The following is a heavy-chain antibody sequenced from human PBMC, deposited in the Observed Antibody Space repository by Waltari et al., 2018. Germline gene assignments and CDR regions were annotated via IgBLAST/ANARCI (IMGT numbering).Heavy chain of an antibody. CDR2: INAGNGNT. Sequence: QVQLVQSGAEVKKPGASVKVSCKASGYTFTSYAMHWVRQAPGQRLEWMGWINAGNGNTKYSQKFQGRVTITRDTSASTAYMELSSLRSEDTAVYYCARASIAAPPVDYWGQGTLVTVSS. D-gene: IGHD6-6*01. J-gene: IGHJ4*02. V-gene: IGHV1-3*01. CDR3: ARASIAAPPVDY. CDR1: GYTFTSYA.